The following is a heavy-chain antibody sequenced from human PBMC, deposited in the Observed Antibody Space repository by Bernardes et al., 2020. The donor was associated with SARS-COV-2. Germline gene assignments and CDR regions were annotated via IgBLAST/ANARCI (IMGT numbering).Heavy chain of an antibody. J-gene: IGHJ5*02. Sequence: LSLTCTVSGVSVSRGSYYWNWIRQSPGKGLEWIGSMYYSGSTNYNPSLNGRVSMSVDMSKNQFSLSLISVSAADTAIYYCARGRMGAFGTANWFDPWGQGTLVTVSS. CDR3: ARGRMGAFGTANWFDP. V-gene: IGHV4-61*01. CDR1: GVSVSRGSYY. CDR2: MYYSGST. D-gene: IGHD3-16*01.